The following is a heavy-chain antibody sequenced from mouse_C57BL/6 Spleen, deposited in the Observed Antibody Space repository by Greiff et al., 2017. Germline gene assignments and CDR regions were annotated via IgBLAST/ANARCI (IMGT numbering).Heavy chain of an antibody. Sequence: QVQLQQSGAELVMPGASVKLSCKASGYSFTCYWMHWVKHRPGQGLEWIGMIHPNSGSTNYNEKFKSKATLTVDKSSSTAYMQLSSLTSEDSAVYYWARDGSSRYYAKDYWGQGTSVTVAS. CDR3: ARDGSSRYYAKDY. D-gene: IGHD1-1*01. V-gene: IGHV1-64*01. CDR2: IHPNSGST. J-gene: IGHJ4*01. CDR1: GYSFTCYW.